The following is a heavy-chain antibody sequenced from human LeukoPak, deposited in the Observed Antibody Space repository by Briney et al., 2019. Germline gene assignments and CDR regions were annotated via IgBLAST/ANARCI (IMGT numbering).Heavy chain of an antibody. Sequence: GGSLRLSCAASGFTFSRYWMSWVRHAPGKGLEWVANIKLDGSEKYYVDSVKGRFTISRDNAKNSLYLQMNSLRAEDTAVYYCAKDGIYYYDSSGYCDYWGQGTLVTVSS. CDR2: IKLDGSEK. D-gene: IGHD3-22*01. V-gene: IGHV3-7*01. CDR3: AKDGIYYYDSSGYCDY. CDR1: GFTFSRYW. J-gene: IGHJ4*02.